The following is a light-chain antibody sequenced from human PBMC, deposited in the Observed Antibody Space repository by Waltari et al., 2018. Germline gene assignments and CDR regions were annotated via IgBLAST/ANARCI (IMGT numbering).Light chain of an antibody. CDR3: QQYYRYPPVT. CDR1: QGMSSD. V-gene: IGKV1-9*01. CDR2: DAS. J-gene: IGKJ5*01. Sequence: DSQLTQSPSFLSASVGDRVTITCRASQGMSSDLAWYQHKPGRAPKLLIYDASTLQGGVPSRFSGSASDTEFTLTISSLQPEDFATSYCQQYYRYPPVTFGQGTRLEIK.